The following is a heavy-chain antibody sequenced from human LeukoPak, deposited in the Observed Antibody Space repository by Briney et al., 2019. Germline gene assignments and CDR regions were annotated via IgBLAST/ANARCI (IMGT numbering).Heavy chain of an antibody. D-gene: IGHD3-10*01. J-gene: IGHJ2*01. CDR3: ARVVSYYGSSYRLLDV. Sequence: GGSLRLSCAASGFNFSRNGMHCVRQAPGKGLEWVSLIWYDGSQRQYADSVQGRFTVSRDNLKNTLYLEMNGLRVEDTAVYYCARVVSYYGSSYRLLDVWGRGTLVTVSS. CDR2: IWYDGSQR. V-gene: IGHV3-33*01. CDR1: GFNFSRNG.